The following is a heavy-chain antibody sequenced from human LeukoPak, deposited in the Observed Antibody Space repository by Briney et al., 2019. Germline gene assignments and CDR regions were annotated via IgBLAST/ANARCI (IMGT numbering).Heavy chain of an antibody. J-gene: IGHJ6*03. V-gene: IGHV3-7*01. CDR1: GFTFSSYW. CDR3: ASRVWVGTTFHFYYYLDV. CDR2: INQDGNEI. Sequence: GGSPRLSCAASGFTFSSYWMTWVRQAPGKGLEWVANINQDGNEIYYMDSVKGRFTISRNNAKNSLFLQINNLRAEDTAVYYCASRVWVGTTFHFYYYLDVWGKGTTVTVSS. D-gene: IGHD1-26*01.